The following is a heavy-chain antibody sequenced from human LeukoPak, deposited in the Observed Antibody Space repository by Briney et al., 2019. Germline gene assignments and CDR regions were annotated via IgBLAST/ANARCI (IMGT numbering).Heavy chain of an antibody. CDR2: IYTSGST. Sequence: PSETLSLTCTVSGGSISSYYWSWIRQPAGKGLKWIGRIYTSGSTNYNPSLKSRVTMSVDTSKNQFSLKLSSVTAADTAVYYCARDKRTGHDYWGQGTLVTVSS. CDR1: GGSISSYY. J-gene: IGHJ4*02. V-gene: IGHV4-4*07. CDR3: ARDKRTGHDY.